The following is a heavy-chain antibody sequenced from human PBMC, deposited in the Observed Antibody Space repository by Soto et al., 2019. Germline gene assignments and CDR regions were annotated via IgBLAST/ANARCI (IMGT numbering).Heavy chain of an antibody. J-gene: IGHJ6*02. CDR2: IKQDGSEE. Sequence: EVQLVESGGGLGQPGGSLRLSCVDSGFTFSSYWMSWVRQAPVKGLEWVGNIKQDGSEENYVDSVKGRFTISRDNAKNSMYLQMNSLRAEDTAVYYCARIASSGRGGDVWGQGTTVVVSS. CDR3: ARIASSGRGGDV. CDR1: GFTFSSYW. V-gene: IGHV3-7*01. D-gene: IGHD3-10*01.